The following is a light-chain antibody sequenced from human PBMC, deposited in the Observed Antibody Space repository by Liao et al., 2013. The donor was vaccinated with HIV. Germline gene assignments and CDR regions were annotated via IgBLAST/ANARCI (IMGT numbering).Light chain of an antibody. CDR1: NIRRKS. V-gene: IGLV3-21*04. J-gene: IGLJ2*01. CDR2: YDS. Sequence: SYELTQPPSVSVAPGKTAGLACGGDNIRRKSVHWYQQKPGQAPLLVMYYDSDRPSGIPERFSGSKSGNTATLTISGVEAGDEADYYCQVWDSPSDHRVFGGGTKLTV. CDR3: QVWDSPSDHRV.